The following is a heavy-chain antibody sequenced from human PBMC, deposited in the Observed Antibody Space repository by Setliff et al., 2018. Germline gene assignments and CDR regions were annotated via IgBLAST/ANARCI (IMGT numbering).Heavy chain of an antibody. CDR2: INPSGGST. CDR1: GYTFTSYY. D-gene: IGHD3-3*01. CDR3: ARGRNYNFWSGYYNYYYYGMDV. V-gene: IGHV1-46*01. Sequence: ASVKVSCKASGYTFTSYYMHWVRQAPGQGLEWMGIINPSGGSTSHAQKFQGRVTMTRDTSTSTVYMELSSLRSEDTAVYYCARGRNYNFWSGYYNYYYYGMDVWGQGTTVTVSS. J-gene: IGHJ6*02.